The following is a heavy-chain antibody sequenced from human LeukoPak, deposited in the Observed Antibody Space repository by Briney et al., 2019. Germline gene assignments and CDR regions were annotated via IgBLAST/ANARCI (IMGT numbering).Heavy chain of an antibody. CDR1: GFTFSSYS. D-gene: IGHD2-15*01. J-gene: IGHJ6*03. Sequence: GGSLRLSCAASGFTFSSYSMNWARQAPGKGLEWVSSISSSSSYIYYADSVKGRFTISRDNAKNSLYLQMNSLRAEDTAVYYCARDRYIVVVVAVMDVWGKGTTVTVSS. V-gene: IGHV3-21*01. CDR2: ISSSSSYI. CDR3: ARDRYIVVVVAVMDV.